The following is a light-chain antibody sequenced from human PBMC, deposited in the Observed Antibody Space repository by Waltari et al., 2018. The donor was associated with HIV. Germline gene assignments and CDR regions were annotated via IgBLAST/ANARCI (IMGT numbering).Light chain of an antibody. V-gene: IGLV2-23*01. CDR2: EGI. CDR1: SSDTGKYNL. CDR3: CSYAGSSNWV. J-gene: IGLJ3*02. Sequence: QSALTQPPSVSGSTGPSITISCTGTSSDTGKYNLISWDQQHPGKAPKLMIYEGIKRPSGVSNRFSGSKSGNTASLTISGLQAEDEADYYCCSYAGSSNWVFGGGTKLTVL.